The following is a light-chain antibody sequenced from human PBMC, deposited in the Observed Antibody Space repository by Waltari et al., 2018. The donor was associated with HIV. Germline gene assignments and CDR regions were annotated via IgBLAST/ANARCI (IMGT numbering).Light chain of an antibody. Sequence: QSGLTQPASVSGSPGPPLTISCTGTTSDVGGYNYVSWYQQHPGKAPKLIIYGVSNRPSGVSNRFSGSKSGNTASLTISGLQPEDETDYYCSSFSSSSTPYVFGTGTKVTVL. CDR2: GVS. CDR1: TSDVGGYNY. CDR3: SSFSSSSTPYV. J-gene: IGLJ1*01. V-gene: IGLV2-14*01.